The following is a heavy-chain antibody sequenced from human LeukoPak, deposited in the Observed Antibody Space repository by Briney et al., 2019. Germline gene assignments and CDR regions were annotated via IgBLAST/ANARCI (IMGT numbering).Heavy chain of an antibody. Sequence: ASVKVSCKPSGYTFIDHYLHWVHQAPGQGLESLGWIDPVTGDTNYPQKFQGRVTMTRDTSISTAYMELNRLRSDDTAVYYCARAGHNSNSGGYDFWGLGTLVTVSS. D-gene: IGHD3-22*01. J-gene: IGHJ4*02. CDR2: IDPVTGDT. V-gene: IGHV1-2*02. CDR1: GYTFIDHY. CDR3: ARAGHNSNSGGYDF.